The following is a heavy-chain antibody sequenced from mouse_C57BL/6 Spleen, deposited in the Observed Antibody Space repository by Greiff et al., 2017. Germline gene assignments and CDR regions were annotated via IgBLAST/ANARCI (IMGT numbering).Heavy chain of an antibody. D-gene: IGHD6-1*01. CDR1: GYTFTSYG. CDR3: ARGEASYAMDY. J-gene: IGHJ4*01. V-gene: IGHV1-81*01. CDR2: IYPRSGNT. Sequence: QVQLQQSGAELARPGASVKLSCKASGYTFTSYGISWVKQRTGQGLEWIGEIYPRSGNTYYNEKVKGKATLTADKSSSAAYMELRSLTSEDAAVYFCARGEASYAMDYWGQGTSVTVSS.